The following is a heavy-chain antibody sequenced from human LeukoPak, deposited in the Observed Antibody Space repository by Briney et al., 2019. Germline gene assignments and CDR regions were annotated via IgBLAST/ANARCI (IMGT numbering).Heavy chain of an antibody. Sequence: PGGTLRLSCAASRFTFSSYGMHWVRQAPGKGLEWVAFIRYDGSNKYYADSVKGRFTISRDNAKNSLYLRMNSLRVEDTAVYYCARRDLRGIVYWGQGILVTVSS. CDR2: IRYDGSNK. CDR1: RFTFSSYG. J-gene: IGHJ4*02. CDR3: ARRDLRGIVY. D-gene: IGHD3-16*01. V-gene: IGHV3-30*02.